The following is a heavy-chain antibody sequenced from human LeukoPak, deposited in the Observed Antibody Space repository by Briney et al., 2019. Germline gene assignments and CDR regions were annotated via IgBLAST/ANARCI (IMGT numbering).Heavy chain of an antibody. CDR1: VYTFTGYY. Sequence: ASVKVSCKASVYTFTGYYMHWVRQAPGQGLEWMGWINPNSGGTNYAQKFQGRVTMTRDTSISTAYMELSRLRSDDTAVYYCASVRGYCSGGSCYPDAFDIWGQGTMVTVSS. V-gene: IGHV1-2*02. D-gene: IGHD2-15*01. J-gene: IGHJ3*02. CDR2: INPNSGGT. CDR3: ASVRGYCSGGSCYPDAFDI.